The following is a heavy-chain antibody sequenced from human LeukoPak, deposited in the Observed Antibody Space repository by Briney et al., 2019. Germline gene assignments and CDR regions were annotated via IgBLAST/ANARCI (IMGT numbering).Heavy chain of an antibody. V-gene: IGHV4-39*01. J-gene: IGHJ1*01. D-gene: IGHD4-11*01. CDR1: GGSISSSRNY. CDR2: IHYSGST. Sequence: SETLSLTFSVSGGSISSSRNYWGWIHQPPGKRLEWIRSIHYSGSTYYCPSLKSRVTISVDMSKNQFSLKLTSVTAADTAVYYCARQGSNWYFGYFQHWGQGTLVTVSS. CDR3: ARQGSNWYFGYFQH.